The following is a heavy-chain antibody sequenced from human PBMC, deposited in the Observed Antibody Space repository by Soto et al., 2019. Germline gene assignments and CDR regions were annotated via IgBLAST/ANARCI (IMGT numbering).Heavy chain of an antibody. J-gene: IGHJ5*02. D-gene: IGHD3-22*01. CDR3: ARGGGHYYDSSGFSRFSCWFDP. V-gene: IGHV1-69*13. Sequence: GASVKVSCKASGGTFSSYAISWVRQAPGQGLEWMGGIIPIFGTANYAQKFQGRVTITADESTSTAYMELSSLRSEDTAVYYCARGGGHYYDSSGFSRFSCWFDPWGQGTLVTVSS. CDR1: GGTFSSYA. CDR2: IIPIFGTA.